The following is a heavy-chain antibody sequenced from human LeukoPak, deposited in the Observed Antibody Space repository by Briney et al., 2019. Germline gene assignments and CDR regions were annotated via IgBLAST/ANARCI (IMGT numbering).Heavy chain of an antibody. CDR2: IRSKANSYAT. J-gene: IGHJ4*02. D-gene: IGHD3-22*01. V-gene: IGHV3-73*01. CDR1: GFTFSGSA. Sequence: GGSLILSCAASGFTFSGSAMHWVRQASGKGLEWVGRIRSKANSYATAYAASVKGRFTISRDDSKNTAYLQMNSLKTEDTAVYYCTSLPDYYYDSSPEDYWGQGTLVTVSS. CDR3: TSLPDYYYDSSPEDY.